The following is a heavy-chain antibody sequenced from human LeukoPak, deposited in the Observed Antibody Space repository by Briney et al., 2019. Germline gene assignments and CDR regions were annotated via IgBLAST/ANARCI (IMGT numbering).Heavy chain of an antibody. Sequence: GGSLRLSCAASGFSFSSYWMNWVRQAPGKGLEWVANIKQDGSKKNYVDSVKGRFTISRDNAKNSLYLQMNSLRAEDTAVYYCATPLDYYDSSGYHQGGDWGQGTLVTVSS. V-gene: IGHV3-7*03. CDR3: ATPLDYYDSSGYHQGGD. CDR2: IKQDGSKK. J-gene: IGHJ4*02. CDR1: GFSFSSYW. D-gene: IGHD3-22*01.